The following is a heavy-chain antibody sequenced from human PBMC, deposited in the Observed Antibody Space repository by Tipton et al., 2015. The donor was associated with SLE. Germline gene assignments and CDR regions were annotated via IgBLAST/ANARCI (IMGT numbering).Heavy chain of an antibody. J-gene: IGHJ4*01. D-gene: IGHD4-23*01. Sequence: SLRLSCAASGFTFSDYYMSWIRQAPGKGLEWVSYISSSGSTIYYADSVKGRFTISRDNAKNSLYLQMNSLRAEDTAIYYCARAGRVTAHYFDYWGHGALVTVSS. V-gene: IGHV3-11*01. CDR3: ARAGRVTAHYFDY. CDR2: ISSSGSTI. CDR1: GFTFSDYY.